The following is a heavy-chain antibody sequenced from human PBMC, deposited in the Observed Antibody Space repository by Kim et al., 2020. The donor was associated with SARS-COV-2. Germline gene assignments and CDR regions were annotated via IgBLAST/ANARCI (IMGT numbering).Heavy chain of an antibody. CDR2: ISAYNGNT. CDR3: ARDTVMGGYSYGWGYYGMDV. J-gene: IGHJ6*02. CDR1: GYTFTSYG. D-gene: IGHD5-18*01. V-gene: IGHV1-18*01. Sequence: ASVKVSCKASGYTFTSYGISWVRQAPGQGLEWMGWISAYNGNTNYAQKLQGRVTMTTDTSTSTAYMELRSLRSDDTAVYYCARDTVMGGYSYGWGYYGMDVWGQGTTVTVSS.